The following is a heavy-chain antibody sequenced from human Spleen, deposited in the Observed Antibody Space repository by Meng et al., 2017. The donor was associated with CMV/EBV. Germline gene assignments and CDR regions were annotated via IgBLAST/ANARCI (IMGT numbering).Heavy chain of an antibody. J-gene: IGHJ4*02. V-gene: IGHV4-30-4*08. CDR2: IYYSGST. D-gene: IGHD4-17*01. CDR3: AREFYGDYFIDY. CDR1: GCSISSGDYY. Sequence: QGHLQESGPGLVKPSQTLSLPCTVSGCSISSGDYYWSWIRQPPGKGLEWIGYIYYSGSTYYNPSLKSRVTISVDTSKNQFSLKLSSVTAADTAVYYCAREFYGDYFIDYWGQGTLVTVSS.